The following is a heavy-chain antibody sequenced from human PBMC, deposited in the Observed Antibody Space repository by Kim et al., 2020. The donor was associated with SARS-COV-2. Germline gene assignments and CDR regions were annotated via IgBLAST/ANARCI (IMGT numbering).Heavy chain of an antibody. D-gene: IGHD4-17*01. CDR3: ARDYGDYESSNWFDP. V-gene: IGHV3-30-3*01. Sequence: GGSLRLSCEASGFTFSSYAMHWVRQAPGKGLEWVAVISYDGSNKYYADSVKGRFTISRDNSKNTLYLQMNSLRAEDTAVYYCARDYGDYESSNWFDPGAREPWSPSPQ. CDR2: ISYDGSNK. J-gene: IGHJ5*02. CDR1: GFTFSSYA.